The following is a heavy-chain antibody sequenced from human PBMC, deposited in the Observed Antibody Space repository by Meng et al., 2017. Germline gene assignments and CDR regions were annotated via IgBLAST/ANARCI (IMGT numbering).Heavy chain of an antibody. D-gene: IGHD3-22*01. J-gene: IGHJ6*02. CDR2: SNAGNGNT. Sequence: GGSLRLSCAASGYTFTSYAMHWVRQAPGQRLEWMGWSNAGNGNTKYSQEFQGRVTITRDTSASTAYMELSSLRSEDMAVYYCARELVVVITRAYYYGMDVWGQGTTVTVSS. CDR1: GYTFTSYA. V-gene: IGHV1-3*02. CDR3: ARELVVVITRAYYYGMDV.